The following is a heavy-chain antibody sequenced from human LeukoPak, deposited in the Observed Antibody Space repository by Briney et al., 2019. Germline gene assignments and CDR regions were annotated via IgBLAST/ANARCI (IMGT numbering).Heavy chain of an antibody. V-gene: IGHV4-61*02. CDR1: GDSISSGDYY. D-gene: IGHD3-10*01. CDR3: AREGTPYYYGSGSYSINTFDY. J-gene: IGHJ4*02. CDR2: ISSSGST. Sequence: SETLSLTCTVSGDSISSGDYYWSWIRQPAGKGLEWIGRISSSGSTNYNPSLKSRVTISVDTSKNQFSLKLSSVTAADTAVYYCAREGTPYYYGSGSYSINTFDYWGQGTLVTVSS.